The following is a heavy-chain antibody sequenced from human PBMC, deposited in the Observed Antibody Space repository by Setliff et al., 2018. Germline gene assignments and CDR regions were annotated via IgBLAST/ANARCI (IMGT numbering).Heavy chain of an antibody. CDR1: GGSIGPHY. J-gene: IGHJ4*02. D-gene: IGHD2-21*02. CDR3: ARGGVTAVWDLTD. CDR2: IFYSDTA. V-gene: IGHV4-59*11. Sequence: KPSETLSLTCTVSGGSIGPHYWSWIRQAPGKGLEWIGHIFYSDTAKYNPSLESRAAISVDSSKNQFSLKLSSVTAADTAVYYCARGGVTAVWDLTDWGQGTLVTVSS.